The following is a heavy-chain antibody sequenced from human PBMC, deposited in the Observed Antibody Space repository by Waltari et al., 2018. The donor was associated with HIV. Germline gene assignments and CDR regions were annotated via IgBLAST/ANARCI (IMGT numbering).Heavy chain of an antibody. CDR1: GFTSRRFG. D-gene: IGHD3-16*01. J-gene: IGHJ4*02. CDR3: GGGPNYFDY. CDR2: IWYDGSTK. Sequence: QVQLVESGGGVVQPGRSLRLSCVAYGFTSRRFGMHWVRQFPGKGLEWVAVIWYDGSTKYYADSVRGRFTISRDNSNNTLYLQMSSLRADDTAVYYCGGGPNYFDYWGQGTLVTVSS. V-gene: IGHV3-33*01.